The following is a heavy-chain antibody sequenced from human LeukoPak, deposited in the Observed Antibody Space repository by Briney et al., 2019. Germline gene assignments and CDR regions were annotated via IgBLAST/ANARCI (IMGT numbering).Heavy chain of an antibody. Sequence: GGSLRLSCAASGFTFSSYWMNWVRQAPGKGLVWVSRIASDGSSTTYADSVKGRFSIFRDNAKDTLYLQMNSLRVEDTAVYYCARGRPHGNDYWGQGTLVAVSS. V-gene: IGHV3-74*01. CDR2: IASDGSST. J-gene: IGHJ4*02. CDR3: ARGRPHGNDY. D-gene: IGHD4-23*01. CDR1: GFTFSSYW.